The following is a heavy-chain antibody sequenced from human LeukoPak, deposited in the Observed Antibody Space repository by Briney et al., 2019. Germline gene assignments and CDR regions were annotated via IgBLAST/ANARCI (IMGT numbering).Heavy chain of an antibody. D-gene: IGHD2-15*01. J-gene: IGHJ6*03. CDR1: GFTFSDYI. Sequence: GGSLRLSCAASGFTFSDYILDWVRQAPGKGLEWVGRIKSKTDGGTTDYAAPVKGRFTISRDDSKNTLYLQMNSLKTEDTAVYYCTTDPLLSHYYYYYMDVWGKGTTVTVSS. CDR2: IKSKTDGGTT. CDR3: TTDPLLSHYYYYYMDV. V-gene: IGHV3-15*01.